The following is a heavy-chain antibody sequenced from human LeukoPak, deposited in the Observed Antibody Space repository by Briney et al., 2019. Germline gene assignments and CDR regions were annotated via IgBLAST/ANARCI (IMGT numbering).Heavy chain of an antibody. CDR2: IRGDGGQT. V-gene: IGHV3-7*01. D-gene: IGHD3-10*01. Sequence: GGSLRLSCAASGFTFSSYAMSWVRQAPGKGLEWVANIRGDGGQTYYVDSVRGRFTISRDNANNSLYLQMGSLRAEDTAVYYCAKIASYDSGSYYRYLDYWGQGTLVTVSS. J-gene: IGHJ4*02. CDR3: AKIASYDSGSYYRYLDY. CDR1: GFTFSSYA.